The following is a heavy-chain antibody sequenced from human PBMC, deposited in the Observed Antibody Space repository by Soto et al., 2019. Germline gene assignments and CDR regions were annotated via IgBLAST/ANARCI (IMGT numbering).Heavy chain of an antibody. CDR2: IYPGDSDT. D-gene: IGHD1-26*01. J-gene: IGHJ4*02. Sequence: PGESLKISCKGSGYSFASHWVAWVRQMPEKGLEWIGTIYPGDSDTKYSSAFRGHVTISADTSVSTAYLQWRSLEATDSAIYYCARYSGSYWHYLDLWGQGALVTVSS. V-gene: IGHV5-51*01. CDR3: ARYSGSYWHYLDL. CDR1: GYSFASHW.